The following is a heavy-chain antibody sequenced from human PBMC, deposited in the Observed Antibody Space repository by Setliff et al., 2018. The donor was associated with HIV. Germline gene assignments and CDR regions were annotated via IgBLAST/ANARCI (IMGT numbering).Heavy chain of an antibody. J-gene: IGHJ4*02. Sequence: PGGSLRLSCAASGLTFSRYAVSWVRQAPGKGLEWVSSVSGRGSDKYYADSVKGQFIISRDNSRNTLYLQMTGLRADDTAVYYCATPPTFYYDDTGLGYFAYWGQGALVTVSS. CDR1: GLTFSRYA. CDR2: VSGRGSDK. CDR3: ATPPTFYYDDTGLGYFAY. V-gene: IGHV3-23*01. D-gene: IGHD3-22*01.